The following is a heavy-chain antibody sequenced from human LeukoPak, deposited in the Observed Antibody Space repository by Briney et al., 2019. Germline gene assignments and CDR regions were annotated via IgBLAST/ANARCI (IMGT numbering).Heavy chain of an antibody. J-gene: IGHJ4*02. CDR1: GFTFRAYA. CDR2: IYSGGST. CDR3: ARATLDN. V-gene: IGHV3-53*01. Sequence: PGGSLRLSCAASGFTFRAYAMHWVRQAPGQGLEWVSVIYSGGSTKYADSVKARFTISRDNSKNTVYLQMNSLRVDDTAVYYCARATLDNWGQGTLVTVSS.